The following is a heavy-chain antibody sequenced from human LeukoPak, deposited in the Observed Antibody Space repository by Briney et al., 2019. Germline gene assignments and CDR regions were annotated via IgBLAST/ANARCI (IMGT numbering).Heavy chain of an antibody. CDR1: GYTFTGYY. D-gene: IGHD2-21*02. Sequence: ASVKVSCKASGYTFTGYYMHCVRQAPGQGLEWMGWINPNSGGTNYAQKFQGRVTMTRDTSISTAYMELSRLRSDDTAVYYCARAYCGGDCYSAWFDPWGQGTLVTVSS. CDR2: INPNSGGT. CDR3: ARAYCGGDCYSAWFDP. V-gene: IGHV1-2*02. J-gene: IGHJ5*02.